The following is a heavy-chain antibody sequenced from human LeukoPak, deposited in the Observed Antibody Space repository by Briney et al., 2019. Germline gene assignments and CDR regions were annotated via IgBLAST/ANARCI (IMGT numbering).Heavy chain of an antibody. CDR3: ARDMTITGADDY. Sequence: GGSLRLSCAASGFPFSDHPMTWVRQAPGKGMQWVSYIDGSGTTIYYAESVRGRFTISRDNAKNSLYLQMNSLRAEDTALYYCARDMTITGADDYWGQGTRVTVSS. V-gene: IGHV3-48*03. CDR2: IDGSGTTI. CDR1: GFPFSDHP. J-gene: IGHJ4*02. D-gene: IGHD6-13*01.